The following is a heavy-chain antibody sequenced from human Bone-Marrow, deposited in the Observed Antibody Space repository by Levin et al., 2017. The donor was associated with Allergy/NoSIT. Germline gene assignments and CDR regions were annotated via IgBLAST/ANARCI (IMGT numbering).Heavy chain of an antibody. D-gene: IGHD6-19*01. CDR2: VYQTGSF. V-gene: IGHV4-59*01. CDR3: AKTAGWYGAGYFDS. Sequence: SETLSLTCTVSGGSISTYYWQWIRQPPGKGLEWIGYVYQTGSFNYNPSLKSRVMISVDTSKNQFSLRLHSVTAADTAVYYCAKTAGWYGAGYFDSWGQGTLVTVSS. J-gene: IGHJ4*02. CDR1: GGSISTYY.